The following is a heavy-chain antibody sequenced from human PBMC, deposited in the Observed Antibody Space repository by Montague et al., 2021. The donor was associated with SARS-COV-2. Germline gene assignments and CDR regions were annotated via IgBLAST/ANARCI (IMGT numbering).Heavy chain of an antibody. CDR2: VSAYNGNT. CDR1: GYPFTKYG. V-gene: IGHV1-18*01. J-gene: IGHJ4*02. Sequence: SGKVSCKASGYPFTKYGISLLRQAPVQGLEWMGWVSAYNGNTNYSKNFQGRVTMTTDTSTNTAYMELRGLRSDDTAVFYCARDEEYDTTAYVPLDYWGQGTLVTVSS. CDR3: ARDEEYDTTAYVPLDY. D-gene: IGHD2/OR15-2a*01.